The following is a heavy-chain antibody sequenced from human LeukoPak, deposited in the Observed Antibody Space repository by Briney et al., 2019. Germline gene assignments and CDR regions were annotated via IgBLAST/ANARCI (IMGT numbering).Heavy chain of an antibody. CDR1: GFTFSGRW. Sequence: GGSLRLSCAASGFTFSGRWMSWVRQAPGKGLEWVANIKPDGSEKNYVDSVKGRFIISRDNAKRLLYLQMNSLRAEDTAVYYCARSSIAAPRHKEYFQHWGQGTLVTVSS. J-gene: IGHJ1*01. V-gene: IGHV3-7*01. CDR3: ARSSIAAPRHKEYFQH. CDR2: IKPDGSEK. D-gene: IGHD6-6*01.